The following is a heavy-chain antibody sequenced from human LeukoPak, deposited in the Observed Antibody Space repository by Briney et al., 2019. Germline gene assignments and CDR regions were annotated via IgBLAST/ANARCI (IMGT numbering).Heavy chain of an antibody. CDR3: AREYSSPSGRAFDI. CDR1: GFILSTYT. D-gene: IGHD6-6*01. J-gene: IGHJ3*02. CDR2: ISSSSSTI. Sequence: SGGSLRLSCAASGFILSTYTMNWVRQAPGKGLQWFSYISSSSSTIYYADSVKGRFTISRDNAKNSLYLQMNSLRDEDTAVYYCAREYSSPSGRAFDIWGQGTKVTVSS. V-gene: IGHV3-48*02.